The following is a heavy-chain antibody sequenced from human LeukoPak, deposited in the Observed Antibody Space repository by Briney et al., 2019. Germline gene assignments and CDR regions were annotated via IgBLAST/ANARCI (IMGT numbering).Heavy chain of an antibody. J-gene: IGHJ6*02. CDR2: IYTSGST. Sequence: KASETLSLTCTVSGGSISSGSYYWSWIRQPAGKGLEWIGRIYTSGSTNYNPSLKSRVTISVDTSKNQFSLKLSSVTAADTAVYYCAVSIAAAGTFAGDYYYYYGMDVWSQGTTVTVSS. D-gene: IGHD6-13*01. CDR3: AVSIAAAGTFAGDYYYYYGMDV. V-gene: IGHV4-61*02. CDR1: GGSISSGSYY.